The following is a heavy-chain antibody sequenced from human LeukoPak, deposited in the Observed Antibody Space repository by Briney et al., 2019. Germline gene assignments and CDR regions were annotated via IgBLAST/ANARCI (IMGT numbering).Heavy chain of an antibody. D-gene: IGHD3-22*01. CDR1: GFTFSDYG. CDR3: ARSLRDSSGYYFMD. Sequence: GGSVRLSCAASGFTFSDYGMHWDREAPGKGLEWVAVIWYDGSNKYYADSVKGRFTISRDNSKNTLFLQMNSLRAEDTAVYYCARSLRDSSGYYFMDWGQG. V-gene: IGHV3-33*01. CDR2: IWYDGSNK. J-gene: IGHJ4*02.